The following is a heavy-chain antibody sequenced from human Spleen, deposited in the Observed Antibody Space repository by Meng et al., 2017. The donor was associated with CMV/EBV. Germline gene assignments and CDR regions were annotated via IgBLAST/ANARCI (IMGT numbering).Heavy chain of an antibody. CDR2: IYYSGST. CDR1: ISSSTFY. V-gene: IGHV4-31*02. CDR3: ARETRLGVRPREYNWFDP. Sequence: ISSSTFYWSWIRQHPGKGLEWIGHIYYSGSTSYNPPLKSRIIMSVDTSKNQFSLNLSSVTAADTAVYYCARETRLGVRPREYNWFDPWGQGTLVTVSS. J-gene: IGHJ5*02. D-gene: IGHD3-10*02.